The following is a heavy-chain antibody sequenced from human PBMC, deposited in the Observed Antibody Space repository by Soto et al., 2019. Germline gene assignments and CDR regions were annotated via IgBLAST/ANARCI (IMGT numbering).Heavy chain of an antibody. D-gene: IGHD2-21*01. CDR3: AHATYGATWSTFDA. CDR1: GFSLTSSEVG. Sequence: QITLIESGPTLVKPTQTLTLTCNFSGFSLTSSEVGVAWIRQPPGKALEWLALLYWDDAKRYTPSLKTRLTITKDTSKNQVVLTMTNVDPVDTATYFVAHATYGATWSTFDAWGQGALVTVSS. V-gene: IGHV2-5*02. CDR2: LYWDDAK. J-gene: IGHJ4*02.